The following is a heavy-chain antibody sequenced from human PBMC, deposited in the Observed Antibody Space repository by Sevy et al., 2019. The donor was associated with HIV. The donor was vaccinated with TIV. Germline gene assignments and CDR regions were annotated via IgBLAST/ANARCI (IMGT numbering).Heavy chain of an antibody. CDR1: GFTFTSYA. Sequence: GGSLRLSCAASGFTFTSYAMSWVRQAPGKGLEWVSAISGSGGRTYDADSVKGRFTTSRDNSKNTLNLQRNGLGAEDTAIYYCAKPTSYVYGSSSDPLPSSRNDYWGQGTLVTVSS. D-gene: IGHD3-10*01. V-gene: IGHV3-23*01. CDR3: AKPTSYVYGSSSDPLPSSRNDY. CDR2: ISGSGGRT. J-gene: IGHJ4*02.